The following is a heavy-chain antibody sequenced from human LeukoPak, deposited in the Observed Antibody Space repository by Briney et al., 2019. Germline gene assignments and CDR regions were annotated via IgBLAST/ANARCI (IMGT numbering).Heavy chain of an antibody. CDR2: IIPILGIA. J-gene: IGHJ4*02. V-gene: IGHV1-69*04. CDR3: ARPEEXXXAFDY. CDR1: GGTFSSYA. Sequence: GASVKVSCKASGGTFSSYAISWVRQAPGQGLEWMGRIIPILGIANYAQKFQGRVTITADKSTSTAYMELSSLRSEDTAVYYCARPEEXXXAFDYWGQGTLVTVSS.